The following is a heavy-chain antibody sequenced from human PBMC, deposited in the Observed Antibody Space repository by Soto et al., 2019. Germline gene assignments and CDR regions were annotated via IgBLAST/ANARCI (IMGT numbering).Heavy chain of an antibody. CDR3: ARSWSGSTSGRVDV. Sequence: EVQLVESGGGLVHPGKSLRLSCVASGFTFDDHVMHWVRQVPGKGLEWVGHISWNGYSIGYGGSVRGRFTISRDNAKNTLYLQMNSLRPGDTALYYCARSWSGSTSGRVDVWGQGTTVTVSS. D-gene: IGHD3-3*01. CDR1: GFTFDDHV. CDR2: ISWNGYSI. J-gene: IGHJ6*02. V-gene: IGHV3-9*01.